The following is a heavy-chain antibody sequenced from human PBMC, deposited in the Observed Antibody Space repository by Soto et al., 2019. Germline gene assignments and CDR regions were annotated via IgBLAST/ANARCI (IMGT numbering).Heavy chain of an antibody. D-gene: IGHD2-2*01. CDR1: GFTFSSYA. CDR3: ARDQWAIVLVPAAGGYYYCGMDV. CDR2: ISYDGSNK. V-gene: IGHV3-30-3*01. J-gene: IGHJ6*02. Sequence: QVQLVESGGGVVQPGRSLRLSCAASGFTFSSYAMHWVRQAPGKGLEWVAVISYDGSNKYYADSVKGRFTISRDNSKNALYQQMNGLRAEDTAVYDCARDQWAIVLVPAAGGYYYCGMDVWGQGTTVTVSS.